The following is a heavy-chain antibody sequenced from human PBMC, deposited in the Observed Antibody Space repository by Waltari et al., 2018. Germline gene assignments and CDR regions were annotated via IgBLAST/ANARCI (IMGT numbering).Heavy chain of an antibody. D-gene: IGHD1-26*01. CDR1: GFTFSSYT. CDR2: IHNSGGRT. CDR3: AKDSAKGGEDY. V-gene: IGHV3-23*01. J-gene: IGHJ4*02. Sequence: EVQLLESGGGLVQPGGSLRLSCEASGFTFSSYTMNWVRQAPGKGGGWVSAIHNSGGRTDYSDAVKGRFTISRDNSKNTLYLQMNGLRADDTAIYYCAKDSAKGGEDYWGQGTLVTVSS.